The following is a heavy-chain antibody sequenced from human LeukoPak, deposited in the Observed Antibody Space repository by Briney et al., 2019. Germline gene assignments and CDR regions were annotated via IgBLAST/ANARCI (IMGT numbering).Heavy chain of an antibody. V-gene: IGHV3-30-3*01. Sequence: GGSLRLSCAASGFTFSSYAMHWVRPAPGKGLEWVAVMSYDGSNKYYADSVKGRFTISRDNSKNTLYLQMNSLRAEDTAVYYCARNPVNPYYFDYWGQGTLVTVSS. D-gene: IGHD1-14*01. CDR2: MSYDGSNK. CDR1: GFTFSSYA. J-gene: IGHJ4*02. CDR3: ARNPVNPYYFDY.